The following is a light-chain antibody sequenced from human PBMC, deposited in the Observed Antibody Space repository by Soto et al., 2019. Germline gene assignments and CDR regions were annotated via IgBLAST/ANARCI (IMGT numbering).Light chain of an antibody. Sequence: QSALAQPASVSGSPGQSISISCTGTSSDVGRYNFVSWYQQRPGKAPKLIIYDVANRPSGVSTRFSGSKSGNTASLTISGLQAEDEADYCCSSYTGSTSLVYVFGTGTKLTVL. CDR1: SSDVGRYNF. V-gene: IGLV2-14*03. CDR3: SSYTGSTSLVYV. J-gene: IGLJ1*01. CDR2: DVA.